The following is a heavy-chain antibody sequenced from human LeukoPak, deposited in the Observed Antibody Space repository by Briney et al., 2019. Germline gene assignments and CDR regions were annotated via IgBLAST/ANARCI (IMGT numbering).Heavy chain of an antibody. D-gene: IGHD6-19*01. J-gene: IGHJ5*02. CDR3: ARGFPYSSGFRLHGFGP. CDR2: MNPNSGNT. Sequence: ASVKVSCKASGYTFTSYDINWVRQATGQGLEWMGWMNPNSGNTGYAQKFQGRVTMTRNTSISTAYMELSSLRSEDTAVYYCARGFPYSSGFRLHGFGPWGQGTLVTVSS. V-gene: IGHV1-8*01. CDR1: GYTFTSYD.